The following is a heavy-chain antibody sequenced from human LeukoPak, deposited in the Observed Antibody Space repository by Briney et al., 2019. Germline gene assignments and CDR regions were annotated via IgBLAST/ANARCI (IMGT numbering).Heavy chain of an antibody. Sequence: GGSLRLSCAASGFTFSSYAMSWVRQAPGKGLDWVSAISGSGGSTYYADSVKGRFTISRDNSKNTLYLQMNSLRAEDTAVYYCARAMYYYGSGSYYQPSFDYWGQGTLVTVSS. CDR3: ARAMYYYGSGSYYQPSFDY. CDR1: GFTFSSYA. CDR2: ISGSGGST. D-gene: IGHD3-10*01. J-gene: IGHJ4*02. V-gene: IGHV3-23*01.